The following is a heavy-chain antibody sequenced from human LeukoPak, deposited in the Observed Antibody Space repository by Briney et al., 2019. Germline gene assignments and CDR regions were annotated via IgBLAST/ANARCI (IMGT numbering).Heavy chain of an antibody. Sequence: GGSLRLSCAASGFSVSGNYMSWVRQAPGKGLEWVTAIYGGGSTYYADPVTGRFTISRDSSKNTVYLQMNSLRAEDTALYYCARMRPYRNGWAQYYYDYWGQGALVTVSS. J-gene: IGHJ4*02. D-gene: IGHD6-19*01. V-gene: IGHV3-66*01. CDR1: GFSVSGNY. CDR3: ARMRPYRNGWAQYYYDY. CDR2: IYGGGST.